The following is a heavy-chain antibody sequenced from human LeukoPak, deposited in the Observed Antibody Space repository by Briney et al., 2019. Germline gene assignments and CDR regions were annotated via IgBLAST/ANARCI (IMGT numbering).Heavy chain of an antibody. Sequence: GGSLRLSCAASGFAFSDYYMNWIRQAPGKGLEWVSYIGSSSSTIYYADSVKGRFTISRDNSKNTLYLQMNSLRAEDTAVYYCARDLRGGSYPQLAFDIWGQGTMVTVSS. D-gene: IGHD1-26*01. CDR1: GFAFSDYY. J-gene: IGHJ3*02. V-gene: IGHV3-11*04. CDR3: ARDLRGGSYPQLAFDI. CDR2: IGSSSSTI.